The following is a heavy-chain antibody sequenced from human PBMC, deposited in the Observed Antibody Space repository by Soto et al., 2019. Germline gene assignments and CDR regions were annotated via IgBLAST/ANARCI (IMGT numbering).Heavy chain of an antibody. D-gene: IGHD6-19*01. CDR3: ARSSAVAGTIDY. Sequence: QVQLVESGGGLVKPGGSLRLSCAASGFTFSDYYMSWIRQAPGKGLEWVSYMSSSGTTIYYADSVKGRCTISRDNAKNSLYLQMTGLRAEDTAVYYCARSSAVAGTIDYWGQGTLVTVSS. CDR1: GFTFSDYY. J-gene: IGHJ4*02. CDR2: MSSSGTTI. V-gene: IGHV3-11*01.